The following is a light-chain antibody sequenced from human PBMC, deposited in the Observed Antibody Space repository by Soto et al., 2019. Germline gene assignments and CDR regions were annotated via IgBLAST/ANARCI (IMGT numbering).Light chain of an antibody. Sequence: DLQMTQSPSSLSASVGDRVTITCRARQAIHSYVNWYQQKPGKAPNLLIFATSTLQSGVPSRFSGSGSGTDFTLTISSLQPEDFATYYCQQRETLGPGTKVDSK. CDR1: QAIHSY. CDR3: QQRET. J-gene: IGKJ3*01. V-gene: IGKV1-39*01. CDR2: ATS.